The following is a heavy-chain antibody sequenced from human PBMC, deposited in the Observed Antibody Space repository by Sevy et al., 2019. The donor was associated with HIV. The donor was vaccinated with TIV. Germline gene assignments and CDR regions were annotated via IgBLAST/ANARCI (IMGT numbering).Heavy chain of an antibody. V-gene: IGHV3-21*06. CDR3: ARGPPDGSYDYFDY. J-gene: IGHJ4*02. D-gene: IGHD1-26*01. CDR1: GFTFSSYN. CDR2: ISGSSNYI. Sequence: GGSLRLSCAASGFTFSSYNMNWVRQAPGKGLEWVSSISGSSNYIYYAESVKGRFITSRDNAKNTLYLQMNSLRADDTAVYYCARGPPDGSYDYFDYWGQGTLVTVSS.